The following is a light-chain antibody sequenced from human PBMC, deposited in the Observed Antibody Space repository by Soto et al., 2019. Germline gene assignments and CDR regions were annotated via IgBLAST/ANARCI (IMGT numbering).Light chain of an antibody. CDR1: QSVSSN. V-gene: IGKV3-15*01. CDR2: GAS. Sequence: IVLTQSPDTLSLSPGERATLSCRASQSVSSNLAWYQQKPGQAPRLLIYGASTRATGIPAKFSGGGSGTEFTLTISSLQSEDFAIYYCQQYKNGWTFGQGTKVDIK. CDR3: QQYKNGWT. J-gene: IGKJ1*01.